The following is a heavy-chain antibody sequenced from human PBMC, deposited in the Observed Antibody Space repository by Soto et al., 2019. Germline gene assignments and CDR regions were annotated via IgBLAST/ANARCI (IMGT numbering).Heavy chain of an antibody. J-gene: IGHJ4*02. D-gene: IGHD3-10*01. Sequence: QVQLVQSGAEVKKPGASVKVSCKASGHTSTNYAVHWVRQAPGQRLEWMGRIDAGNGNTKYSQKFQGRVTITTDTSASTAYMELSSLRSEDTAVYYCARAGSTYGSTFDYWGQGTLVTVSS. CDR2: IDAGNGNT. CDR1: GHTSTNYA. V-gene: IGHV1-3*01. CDR3: ARAGSTYGSTFDY.